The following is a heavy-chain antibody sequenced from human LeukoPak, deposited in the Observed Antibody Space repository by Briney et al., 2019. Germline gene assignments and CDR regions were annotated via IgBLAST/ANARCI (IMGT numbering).Heavy chain of an antibody. CDR3: AKGPILTGYYTPFDY. CDR1: GFTFSSYA. Sequence: GSLRLSCAASGFTFSSYAMSWVRQAPGKGLEWVSAISGSGGSTYYADSVKGRFTISRDNSKNTLYLQMNSLRAEDTAVYYCAKGPILTGYYTPFDYWGQGTMVTVSS. D-gene: IGHD3-9*01. CDR2: ISGSGGST. J-gene: IGHJ4*02. V-gene: IGHV3-23*01.